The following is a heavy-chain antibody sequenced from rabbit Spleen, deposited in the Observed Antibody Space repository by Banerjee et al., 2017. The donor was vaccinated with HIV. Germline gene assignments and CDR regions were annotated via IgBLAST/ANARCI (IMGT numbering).Heavy chain of an antibody. CDR3: ARDLTGVIGWNFGW. CDR2: IYAGSSSNT. CDR1: GFPFSSAYD. Sequence: QSLEESGGGLVKPGASLTLTCKASGFPFSSAYDMCWVRQAPGKGLEWIACIYAGSSSNTYSATWAKGRFTISKTSSTTVTLQVTSLTAADTATYFCARDLTGVIGWNFGWWGPGTLVTVS. D-gene: IGHD1-1*01. V-gene: IGHV1S40*01. J-gene: IGHJ4*01.